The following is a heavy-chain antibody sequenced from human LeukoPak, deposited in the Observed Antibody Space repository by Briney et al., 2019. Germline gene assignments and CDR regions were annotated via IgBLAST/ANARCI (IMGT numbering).Heavy chain of an antibody. CDR3: ARDTGYSSSPRLPKAIQYNWFDP. D-gene: IGHD6-13*01. Sequence: GSLRLSCAASGFTFSSYERNWVRQAPGKGLEWVSSLSSSSSYIYYADSVKGRFTISRDNAKNSLYLQMNSLRAEDTAVYYCARDTGYSSSPRLPKAIQYNWFDPWGQGTLVTVSS. CDR1: GFTFSSYE. V-gene: IGHV3-21*01. CDR2: LSSSSSYI. J-gene: IGHJ5*02.